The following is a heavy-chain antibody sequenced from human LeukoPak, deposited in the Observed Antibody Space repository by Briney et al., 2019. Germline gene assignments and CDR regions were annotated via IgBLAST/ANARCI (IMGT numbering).Heavy chain of an antibody. D-gene: IGHD4-17*01. Sequence: GGSLGLSCAASGFTFSSYSMNWVRQAPGKGLEWVSSISTSSSYIHYGDSVKGRFTISRDNAKNSLYLELNSLRAEDTAVYYCARVLVPTTYFDFWGQGSLVTVSS. CDR2: ISTSSSYI. V-gene: IGHV3-21*01. CDR3: ARVLVPTTYFDF. J-gene: IGHJ4*02. CDR1: GFTFSSYS.